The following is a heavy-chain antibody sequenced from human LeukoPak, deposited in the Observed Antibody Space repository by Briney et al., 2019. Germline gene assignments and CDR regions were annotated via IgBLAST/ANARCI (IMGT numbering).Heavy chain of an antibody. CDR2: INHSGST. D-gene: IGHD3-10*01. J-gene: IGHJ5*02. V-gene: IGHV4-34*01. CDR3: ARSRRDYGSGRRWFDP. CDR1: GGSFSGYY. Sequence: SETLSLTCAVYGGSFSGYYWSWIRQPPGKGLEWIGEINHSGSTNYNPSLKSRVTISVDTSKNQFSLKLSSVTAADTAVYYCARSRRDYGSGRRWFDPWGQGTLVTVSS.